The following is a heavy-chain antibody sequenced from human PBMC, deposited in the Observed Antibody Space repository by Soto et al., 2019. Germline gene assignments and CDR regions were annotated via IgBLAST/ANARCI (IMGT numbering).Heavy chain of an antibody. V-gene: IGHV4-31*03. CDR2: IYYSGST. Sequence: PTETLSLTCTVSGGSISSGGYYWSWIRQHPGKGLEWIGYIYYSGSTYYNPSLKSRVTISVDTSKNQFSLKLSSVTAADTAVYYCARDRGVRGVITYYYYYGMDVWGQGTTVTVSS. CDR3: ARDRGVRGVITYYYYYGMDV. D-gene: IGHD3-10*01. CDR1: GGSISSGGYY. J-gene: IGHJ6*02.